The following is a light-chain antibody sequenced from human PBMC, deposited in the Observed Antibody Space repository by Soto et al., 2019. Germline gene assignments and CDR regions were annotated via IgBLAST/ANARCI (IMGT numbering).Light chain of an antibody. CDR3: QQYIRWPLT. CDR2: WAS. CDR1: QSVLYSSNNKNY. Sequence: DIVMTQSPDSLAVSLGERATINCKSGQSVLYSSNNKNYLAWYQQKPGQPPKLLIYWASTRESGVPDRFSGSGSGTDFTLTISSLQAEDVAVYYCQQYIRWPLTFGGGTKVDIK. V-gene: IGKV4-1*01. J-gene: IGKJ4*01.